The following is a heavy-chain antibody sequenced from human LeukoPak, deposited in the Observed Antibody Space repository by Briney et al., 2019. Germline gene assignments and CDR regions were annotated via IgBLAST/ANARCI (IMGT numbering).Heavy chain of an antibody. Sequence: GASVKVSCKASGGTFSSFAISWVRQAPGQGLEWMGIINPSGGSTSYAQKFQGRVTMTRGTSTSTVYMELSSLRSEDTAVYYCARDLGVLVPAAIRNYYGMDVWGQGTTVTVSS. V-gene: IGHV1-46*01. CDR3: ARDLGVLVPAAIRNYYGMDV. J-gene: IGHJ6*02. D-gene: IGHD2-2*02. CDR2: INPSGGST. CDR1: GGTFSSFA.